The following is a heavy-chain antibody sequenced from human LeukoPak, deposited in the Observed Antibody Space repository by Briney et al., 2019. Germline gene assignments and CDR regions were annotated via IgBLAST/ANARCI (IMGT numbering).Heavy chain of an antibody. D-gene: IGHD5-18*01. Sequence: GGSLRLSCAASGFTLSSHSMNWVRQAPGKGLEWVSSISSSSSYFYYADSVKGRFTISRDNAKNSLYLQMNSLRAEDTAVYYCARGAYNYGYIFDYWGQGTLVTVSS. J-gene: IGHJ4*02. CDR3: ARGAYNYGYIFDY. CDR2: ISSSSSYF. V-gene: IGHV3-21*01. CDR1: GFTLSSHS.